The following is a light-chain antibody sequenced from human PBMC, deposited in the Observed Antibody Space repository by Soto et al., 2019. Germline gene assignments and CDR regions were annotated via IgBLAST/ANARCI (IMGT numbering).Light chain of an antibody. CDR1: SSDVGGYNY. CDR3: SSYAGSNNYV. CDR2: EVN. V-gene: IGLV2-8*01. Sequence: QSVLTQPPSASGSPGQSVTISCTGTSSDVGGYNYVSWYQQHPGKAPKLMIYEVNKRPSGVPDRFSGSKSGNTASLTFSGFQAEDEADYYCSSYAGSNNYVFGTGTKVTVL. J-gene: IGLJ1*01.